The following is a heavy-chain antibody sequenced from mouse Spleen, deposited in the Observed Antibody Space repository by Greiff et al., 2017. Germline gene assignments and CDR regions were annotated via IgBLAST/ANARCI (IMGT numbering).Heavy chain of an antibody. J-gene: IGHJ4*01. V-gene: IGHV1-77*01. D-gene: IGHD3-3*01. CDR2: IYPGSGST. CDR3: ARKGRYYAMDY. CDR1: GYTFTDYV. Sequence: QVQLKESGPELVKPGASVKMSCKASGYTFTDYVISWVKQRTGQGLEWIGEIYPGSGSTYYNAKFNGKATLTADKSSNTAYMQLSSLTSEDSAVYFCARKGRYYAMDYWGQGTSGTGSS.